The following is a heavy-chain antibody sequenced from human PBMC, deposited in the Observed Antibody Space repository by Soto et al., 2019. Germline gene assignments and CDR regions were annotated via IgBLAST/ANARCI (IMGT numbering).Heavy chain of an antibody. CDR2: LYSGGST. V-gene: IGHV3-53*01. CDR3: AKGGSYYYYYGVDV. CDR1: GFTVSSNY. J-gene: IGHJ6*02. Sequence: GGSLRLSCAASGFTVSSNYMSWARQAPGKGLEWVSVLYSGGSTYYADSVKGRFTISRDNSKSTLYLQMNSLRAEDTALYYCAKGGSYYYYYGVDVWGQGTTVTVSS.